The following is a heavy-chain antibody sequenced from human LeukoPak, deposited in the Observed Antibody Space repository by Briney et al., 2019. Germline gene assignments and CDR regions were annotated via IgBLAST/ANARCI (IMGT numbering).Heavy chain of an antibody. J-gene: IGHJ5*02. CDR3: AKSDGYNWFDP. CDR1: GFTFSSYS. D-gene: IGHD5-24*01. CDR2: ISSSSSYI. V-gene: IGHV3-21*01. Sequence: GGSLRLSCAASGFTFSSYSMNWARQAPGKGLEWVSSISSSSSYIYYADSVKGRFTISRDNAKNSLYLQMNSLRAEDTAVYYCAKSDGYNWFDPWGQGTLVTVSS.